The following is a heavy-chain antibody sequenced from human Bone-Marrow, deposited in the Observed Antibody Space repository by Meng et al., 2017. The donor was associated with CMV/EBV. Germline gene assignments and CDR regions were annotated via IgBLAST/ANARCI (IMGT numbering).Heavy chain of an antibody. D-gene: IGHD1-26*01. CDR1: GFTFTNHD. V-gene: IGHV3-13*01. CDR3: ARSVPGATGGYYFDY. CDR2: IGTAGDT. J-gene: IGHJ4*02. Sequence: GASLKISCAASGFTFTNHDMHWVRQPMGKGLEWVSAIGTAGDTYYPGSVKGRFTISRENAKNPLYLQMNSLRAGDTAVYYCARSVPGATGGYYFDYWGQGTLVTVSS.